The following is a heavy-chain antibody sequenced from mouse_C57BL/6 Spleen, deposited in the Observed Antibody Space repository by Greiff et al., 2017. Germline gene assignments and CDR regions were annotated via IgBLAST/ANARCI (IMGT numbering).Heavy chain of an antibody. Sequence: VQLQQSGTVLARPGASVKMSCKTSGYTFTSYWMHWVKQRPGQGLEWIGAIYPGNSDTSYNQKFKGKAKLTAVTSASTAYMELSRLTNEDSAVYDYTRGVYSNYEGFFDYWGQGTTLTVSS. D-gene: IGHD2-5*01. V-gene: IGHV1-5*01. CDR2: IYPGNSDT. CDR1: GYTFTSYW. J-gene: IGHJ2*01. CDR3: TRGVYSNYEGFFDY.